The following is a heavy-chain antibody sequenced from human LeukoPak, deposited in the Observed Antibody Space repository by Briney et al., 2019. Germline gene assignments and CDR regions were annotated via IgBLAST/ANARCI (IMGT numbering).Heavy chain of an antibody. V-gene: IGHV3-48*03. Sequence: GGSLRLSCAASGFTFSSYEMNWVRQAPGKGLECVSYISSSGSTIYYADSVKGRFTISRDNAKNSLYLQMNSLRAEDTAVYYCAELGITMIGGVWGKGTTVTISS. CDR1: GFTFSSYE. J-gene: IGHJ6*04. CDR2: ISSSGSTI. D-gene: IGHD3-10*02. CDR3: AELGITMIGGV.